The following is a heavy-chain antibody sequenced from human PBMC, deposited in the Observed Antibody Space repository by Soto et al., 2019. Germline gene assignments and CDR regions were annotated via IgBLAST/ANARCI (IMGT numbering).Heavy chain of an antibody. CDR2: ISAYNGNT. CDR3: ARDQVVGATSDY. CDR1: GYTFTCYG. J-gene: IGHJ4*02. V-gene: IGHV1-18*01. D-gene: IGHD1-26*01. Sequence: GASVKVSCKASGYTFTCYGICWVRQAPGQGLEWMGWISAYNGNTNYAQKLQGRVTMTTDTSTSTAYMEPRSMRSDDTAVYYCARDQVVGATSDYWGQGTLVTVSS.